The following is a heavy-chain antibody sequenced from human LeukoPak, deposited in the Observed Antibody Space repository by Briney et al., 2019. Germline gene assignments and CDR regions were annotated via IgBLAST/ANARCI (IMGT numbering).Heavy chain of an antibody. CDR3: ARRSIAAAGTFDY. CDR1: GGSFSGYY. J-gene: IGHJ4*02. V-gene: IGHV4-34*01. CDR2: INHSGST. D-gene: IGHD6-13*01. Sequence: SETLSLTCAVYGGSFSGYYWSWIRQPPGKGLEWIGEINHSGSTNYNPSLKSRVTISVDTSKNQFSLKLSSVTAADTAVYYCARRSIAAAGTFDYWGQGTLVTVSS.